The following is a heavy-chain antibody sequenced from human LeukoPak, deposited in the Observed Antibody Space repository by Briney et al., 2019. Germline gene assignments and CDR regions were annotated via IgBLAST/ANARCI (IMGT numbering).Heavy chain of an antibody. V-gene: IGHV1-2*04. J-gene: IGHJ4*02. D-gene: IGHD5-12*01. CDR1: GYTFTDYY. Sequence: ASVKVSCKASGYTFTDYYMHWVRQAPGQGLEWMGWINPNSGGTNDAQKFQGWVTMTRDTSISTAYMELSRLRSDDTAVYYCARHRGYSGYEFDYWGQGTLVTVSS. CDR2: INPNSGGT. CDR3: ARHRGYSGYEFDY.